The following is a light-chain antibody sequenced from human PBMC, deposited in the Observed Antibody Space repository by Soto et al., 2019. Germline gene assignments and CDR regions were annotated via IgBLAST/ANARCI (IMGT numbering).Light chain of an antibody. Sequence: QSVLTQPPSASGTPGQRVTISCSGSSSNIGSNSVTWYQQLPGTAPTLLIFSNNQRPSGVPDRFSGSKSGTSASLAIGGLQSEDEADYYCAAWDDSLNGSYVFGTGTKV. J-gene: IGLJ1*01. CDR1: SSNIGSNS. V-gene: IGLV1-44*01. CDR2: SNN. CDR3: AAWDDSLNGSYV.